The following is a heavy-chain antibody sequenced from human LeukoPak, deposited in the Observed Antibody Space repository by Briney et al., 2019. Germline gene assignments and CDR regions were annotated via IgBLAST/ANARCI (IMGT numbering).Heavy chain of an antibody. Sequence: ASVKVSCKASGYTFTSYAISWVRQAPGQGLEWMGWIRSDNGNTKYAQRLQGRLTMTIDTSTSTAYMELRNLRSDDTAVYFCARDYDGTRPYYFDFWGQGTLVTVSS. D-gene: IGHD3-3*01. V-gene: IGHV1-18*01. CDR2: IRSDNGNT. J-gene: IGHJ4*02. CDR3: ARDYDGTRPYYFDF. CDR1: GYTFTSYA.